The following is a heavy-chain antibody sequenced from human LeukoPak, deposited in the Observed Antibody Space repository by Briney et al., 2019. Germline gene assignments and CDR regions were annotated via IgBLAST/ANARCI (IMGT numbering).Heavy chain of an antibody. CDR2: VYHNGEA. CDR3: VTPRSWELSDMAV. V-gene: IGHV4-38-2*02. CDR1: GYSITTNYY. J-gene: IGHJ6*03. Sequence: SETLSLTCTVSGYSITTNYYWAWIRQSPGTGLEWIGSVYHNGEAYYNPSLKSRVIISVDTSKNEFSLRLTSVTAADTAVYYCVTPRSWELSDMAVWGKGTTVIVSS. D-gene: IGHD1-26*01.